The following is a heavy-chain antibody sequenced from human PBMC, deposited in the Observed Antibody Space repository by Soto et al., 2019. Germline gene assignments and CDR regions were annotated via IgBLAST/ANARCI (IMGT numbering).Heavy chain of an antibody. D-gene: IGHD3-10*01. Sequence: SETLSLTCAVYGGSFSGYYWTWIRQPPGTGLEWIGEINHSGSTNYNPSLKSRVTISVDKSKNQFSLKLSSVTAADTAVYYCARVYMVRGTIIRYFDYWGQGTLVTVSS. CDR3: ARVYMVRGTIIRYFDY. CDR2: INHSGST. J-gene: IGHJ4*02. V-gene: IGHV4-34*01. CDR1: GGSFSGYY.